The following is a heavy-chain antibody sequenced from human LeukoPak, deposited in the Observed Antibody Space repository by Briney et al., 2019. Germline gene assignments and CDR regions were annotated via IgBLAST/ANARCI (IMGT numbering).Heavy chain of an antibody. V-gene: IGHV4-34*01. Sequence: SETLSLTCAVYGGSFSGYYWSWTRQPPGKGLEWIGEINHSGSTNYNPSLKSRVTISVDTSKNQFSLKLSSVTAADTAVYYCARDSATYYFDYWGQGTLVTVSS. CDR1: GGSFSGYY. CDR2: INHSGST. J-gene: IGHJ4*02. CDR3: ARDSATYYFDY.